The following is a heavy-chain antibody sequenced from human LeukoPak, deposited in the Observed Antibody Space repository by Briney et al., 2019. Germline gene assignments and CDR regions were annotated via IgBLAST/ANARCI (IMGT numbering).Heavy chain of an antibody. Sequence: ASVKVSCKASGYTFTSYGISWVRQAPGQGLEWMGWISAYNGNTNYAQKLQGRVTMTTDTSTSTAYMELRSLRSDDTAVYYCARDVTYYYDSSGDYGQYFQHWGQGTLVTVSS. CDR2: ISAYNGNT. D-gene: IGHD3-22*01. CDR3: ARDVTYYYDSSGDYGQYFQH. CDR1: GYTFTSYG. V-gene: IGHV1-18*01. J-gene: IGHJ1*01.